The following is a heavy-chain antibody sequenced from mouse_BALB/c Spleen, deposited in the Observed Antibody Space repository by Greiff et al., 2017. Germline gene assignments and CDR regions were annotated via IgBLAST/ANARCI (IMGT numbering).Heavy chain of an antibody. Sequence: EVKLVESGPELVKPGASVKISCKASGYTFTDYNMHWVKQSHGKSLEWIGYIYPYNGGTGYNQKFKSKATLTVDNSSTTAYMELRSLTSEDSAVYYCARYGDGLDYWGQGTTLTVSS. J-gene: IGHJ2*01. CDR3: ARYGDGLDY. CDR2: IYPYNGGT. V-gene: IGHV1S29*02. CDR1: GYTFTDYN. D-gene: IGHD2-3*01.